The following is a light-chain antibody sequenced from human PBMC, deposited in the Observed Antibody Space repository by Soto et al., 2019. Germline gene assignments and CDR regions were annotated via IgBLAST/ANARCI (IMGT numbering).Light chain of an antibody. V-gene: IGKV1-5*01. CDR2: DVS. CDR1: QSINNL. J-gene: IGKJ4*01. Sequence: DVQMTQSPSTLSASVGDRVTITCRASQSINNLLAWYQQKPGKAPKFLIYDVSTLESGVPSRLSGSGSGTEFTLTISSLQPEDFATHYCPQSASYSLTFGVGTKLDTK. CDR3: PQSASYSLT.